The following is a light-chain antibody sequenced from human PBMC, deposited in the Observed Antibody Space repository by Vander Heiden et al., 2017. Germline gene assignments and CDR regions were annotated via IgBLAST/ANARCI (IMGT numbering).Light chain of an antibody. CDR3: NSRDSSGNHLRVV. CDR1: SLRSYY. J-gene: IGLJ2*01. CDR2: GKT. V-gene: IGLV3-19*01. Sequence: LGQTVRITCQGDSLRSYYASWYQQKPGQAPVLVIYGKTNRPSGIPDRFSGSSSGNTASLTSTGAQAEDEADYYCNSRDSSGNHLRVVFGGGTKLTVL.